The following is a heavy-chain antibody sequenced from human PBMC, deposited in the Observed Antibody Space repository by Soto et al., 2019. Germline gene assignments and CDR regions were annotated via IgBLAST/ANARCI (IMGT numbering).Heavy chain of an antibody. D-gene: IGHD2-2*01. Sequence: GESLKISCKGSGYSFTSYWISWVRQMPGKGLEWMGRIDPSDSYTNYSPSFQGHVTISADKSISTAYLQWSSLKASDTAMYYCARPGARLRVVPADPGGYYGMDVWGQGTTVTVSS. J-gene: IGHJ6*02. CDR3: ARPGARLRVVPADPGGYYGMDV. V-gene: IGHV5-10-1*01. CDR1: GYSFTSYW. CDR2: IDPSDSYT.